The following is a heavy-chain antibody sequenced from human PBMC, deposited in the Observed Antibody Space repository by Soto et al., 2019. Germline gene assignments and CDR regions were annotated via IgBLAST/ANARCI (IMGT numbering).Heavy chain of an antibody. J-gene: IGHJ4*02. CDR3: ARGGAAAGLRVGPPKANDY. Sequence: SETLSLTCAVYGGSFSGYYWSWIRQPPGKGLEWIGEINHSGSTNYNPSLKSRVTISVDTSKNQFSLKLSSVTAADTAVYYCARGGAAAGLRVGPPKANDYWGQGTLVTVSS. CDR2: INHSGST. D-gene: IGHD6-13*01. V-gene: IGHV4-34*01. CDR1: GGSFSGYY.